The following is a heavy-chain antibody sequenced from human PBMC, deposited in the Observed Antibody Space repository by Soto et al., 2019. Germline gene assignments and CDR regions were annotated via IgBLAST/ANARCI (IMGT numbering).Heavy chain of an antibody. CDR1: GFTFSSYA. Sequence: PGGSLRLSCAASGFTFSSYAMSWVRQAPGKGLEWVAAISGSGGSTYYADSVKGRFTISRDNSKNTLYLQMNSLRAEDTAVYYCAKDRSYDSRGYYYFDYWGQGTLVTVSS. J-gene: IGHJ4*02. CDR3: AKDRSYDSRGYYYFDY. CDR2: ISGSGGST. V-gene: IGHV3-23*01. D-gene: IGHD3-22*01.